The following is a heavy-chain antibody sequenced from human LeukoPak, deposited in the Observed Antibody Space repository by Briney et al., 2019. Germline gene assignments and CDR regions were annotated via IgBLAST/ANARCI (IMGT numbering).Heavy chain of an antibody. CDR2: INPNSGGT. J-gene: IGHJ3*02. D-gene: IGHD2-15*01. CDR1: GYTFTGYY. Sequence: ASVKVSCKASGYTFTGYYMHWVRQAPGQGLEWMGWINPNSGGTNYAQKFQGRVTMTRDTSISTAYMELSRLRSDDPAVYYCATDIVVVVAATPEAFDIWGQGTMVTVSS. V-gene: IGHV1-2*02. CDR3: ATDIVVVVAATPEAFDI.